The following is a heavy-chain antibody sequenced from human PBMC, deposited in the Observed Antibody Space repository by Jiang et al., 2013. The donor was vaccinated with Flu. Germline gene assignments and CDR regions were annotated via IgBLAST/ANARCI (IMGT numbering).Heavy chain of an antibody. CDR2: ISGSGGST. D-gene: IGHD1-20*01. Sequence: QLLESGGGLVQPGGSLRLSCAASGSTFSSHAMSWVRQAPGKGLEWVSGISGSGGSTYYADSVKGRFTISRDNSKNTLYLQMISLRADDTAVYFCAKGLNWNHLFDYWGQGTLVTVSS. J-gene: IGHJ4*02. V-gene: IGHV3-23*01. CDR1: GSTFSSHA. CDR3: AKGLNWNHLFDY.